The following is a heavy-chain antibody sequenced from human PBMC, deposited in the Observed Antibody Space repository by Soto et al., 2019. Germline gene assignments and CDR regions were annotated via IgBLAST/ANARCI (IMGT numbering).Heavy chain of an antibody. CDR2: INHSGST. D-gene: IGHD3-10*01. CDR1: GGSFSGYY. Sequence: PSETLSLTCAVYGGSFSGYYWSWIRQHPGKGLEWIGEINHSGSTNYNPSLKSRVTISVDTSKNQFSLKLSSVTAADTAVYYCRVRGVIGFVDYWGQGTLVTVSS. V-gene: IGHV4-34*01. J-gene: IGHJ4*02. CDR3: RVRGVIGFVDY.